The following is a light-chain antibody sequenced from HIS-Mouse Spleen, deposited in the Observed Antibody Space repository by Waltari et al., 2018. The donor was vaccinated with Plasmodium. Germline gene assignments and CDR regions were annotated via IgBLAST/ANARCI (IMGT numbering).Light chain of an antibody. J-gene: IGLJ2*01. Sequence: QSALTQPPSASGSPGQSVTISCTGTSSDVGGYKYVSWYQQHPGKAPKLMIYEVSKLPSGVPDRFSGSKSGNTASLTVSGLQAEDEADYYCSSYAGSNNVVFGGGTKLTVL. V-gene: IGLV2-8*01. CDR3: SSYAGSNNVV. CDR1: SSDVGGYKY. CDR2: EVS.